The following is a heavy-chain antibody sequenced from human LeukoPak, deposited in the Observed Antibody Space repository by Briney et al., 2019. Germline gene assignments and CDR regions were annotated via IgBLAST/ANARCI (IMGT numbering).Heavy chain of an antibody. CDR2: IKEDGSEK. V-gene: IGHV3-7*02. CDR3: TRNRGTDY. CDR1: GFTLSNYW. J-gene: IGHJ4*02. Sequence: AGGFLRLSCAASGFTLSNYWMNWVRPAPGKGLEWVANIKEDGSEKIYVDSVKGRFTISRDNSKNSLYLQINNLRAEDTAVYYCTRNRGTDYWGQGTLVTVSS.